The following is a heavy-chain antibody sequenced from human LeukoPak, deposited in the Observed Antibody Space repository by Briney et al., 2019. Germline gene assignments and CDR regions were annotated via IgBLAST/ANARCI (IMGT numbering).Heavy chain of an antibody. CDR2: INPSGGST. V-gene: IGHV1-46*01. Sequence: ASVKVSCKASGYTFTSYYMHWVRQAPGQGLEWMGIINPSGGSTSYARKFQGRVTMTRDTSTSTVYMELSSLRSEDTAVYYCARDQGGYGLFDYWGQGTLVTVSS. CDR1: GYTFTSYY. CDR3: ARDQGGYGLFDY. J-gene: IGHJ4*02. D-gene: IGHD5-12*01.